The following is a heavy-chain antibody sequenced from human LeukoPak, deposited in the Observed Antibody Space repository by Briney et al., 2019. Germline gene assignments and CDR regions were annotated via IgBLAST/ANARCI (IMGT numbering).Heavy chain of an antibody. J-gene: IGHJ4*02. CDR1: GDSVSSITAA. Sequence: SQTLSLTCAISGDSVSSITAAWNWIRQSPSRGLEWLGRTYYRSKWYNDYAVSVKSRITLNPDTSKNQFSLQLNSVTPEDTAVYYCARERRYYYGSGTFKKLDYWGQGTLVTVSS. D-gene: IGHD3-10*01. CDR3: ARERRYYYGSGTFKKLDY. V-gene: IGHV6-1*01. CDR2: TYYRSKWYN.